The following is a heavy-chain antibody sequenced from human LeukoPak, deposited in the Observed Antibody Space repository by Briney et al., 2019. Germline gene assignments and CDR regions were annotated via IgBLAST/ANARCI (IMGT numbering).Heavy chain of an antibody. CDR3: ARKTVTTRPFDY. CDR1: GGSFSGYY. J-gene: IGHJ4*02. Sequence: PSETLSLTCAVSGGSFSGYYWSWIRQPPGKGLGWIGEINHSGSTNYNPSLKSRVTISVDTSKNQFSLKLSSVTAADTAVYYCARKTVTTRPFDYWGQGTLVTVSS. V-gene: IGHV4-34*01. D-gene: IGHD1-7*01. CDR2: INHSGST.